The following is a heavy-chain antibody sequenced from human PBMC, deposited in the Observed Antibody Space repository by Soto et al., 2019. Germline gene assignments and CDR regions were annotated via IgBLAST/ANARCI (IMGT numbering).Heavy chain of an antibody. CDR1: SGSFSGYY. J-gene: IGHJ4*02. V-gene: IGHV4-34*01. D-gene: IGHD1-1*01. CDR2: INHSGSA. CDR3: ARPTSKSASIFDH. Sequence: SETLSLTCAVYSGSFSGYYWSWIRQPPGKGLEWIGEINHSGSANYNPSLKSRVTMSIDTSKSQFSLKLSSVTAADTAVYYCARPTSKSASIFDHWGPGTLVTVSS.